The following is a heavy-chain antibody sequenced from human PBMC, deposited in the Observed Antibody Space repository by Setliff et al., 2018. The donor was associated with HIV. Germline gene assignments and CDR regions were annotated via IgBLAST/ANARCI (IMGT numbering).Heavy chain of an antibody. CDR2: ISGSGDST. Sequence: PEGSLRLSCAASGFTFSYHAMTWVRQAPGKGLEWVSGISGSGDSTYYAASVKGRFIISRDNSKDILSLQMNSVRAEDTGLYFCAKDYTATFWEYNWFDLWGQGILVTVLL. V-gene: IGHV3-23*01. J-gene: IGHJ5*02. CDR3: AKDYTATFWEYNWFDL. CDR1: GFTFSYHA. D-gene: IGHD3-3*01.